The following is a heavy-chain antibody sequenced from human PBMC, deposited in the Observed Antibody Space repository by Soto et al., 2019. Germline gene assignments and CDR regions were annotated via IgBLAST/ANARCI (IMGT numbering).Heavy chain of an antibody. V-gene: IGHV3-9*01. CDR2: ISWNSGSI. CDR3: AKDPTSVYSSSSGGDY. J-gene: IGHJ4*02. D-gene: IGHD6-6*01. Sequence: PGGSLRLSCAASGFTFDDYAMHWVRQAPGKGLEWVSGISWNSGSIGYADSVKGRFTISRDNAKNSLYLHMNSLRAEDTALYYCAKDPTSVYSSSSGGDYWGQGTLVTVSS. CDR1: GFTFDDYA.